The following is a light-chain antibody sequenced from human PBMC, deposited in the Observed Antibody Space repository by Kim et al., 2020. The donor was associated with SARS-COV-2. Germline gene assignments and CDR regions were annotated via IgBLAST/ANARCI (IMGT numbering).Light chain of an antibody. J-gene: IGLJ3*02. Sequence: GQSFTISCTGTSSDVGGYNYVSWYQQHPGKAPKLMIYDVSNRPSGVSNRFSGSKSGNTASLTISGLQAEDEADYYCSSYTSSSPWVFGGGTKLTVL. CDR3: SSYTSSSPWV. CDR2: DVS. CDR1: SSDVGGYNY. V-gene: IGLV2-14*03.